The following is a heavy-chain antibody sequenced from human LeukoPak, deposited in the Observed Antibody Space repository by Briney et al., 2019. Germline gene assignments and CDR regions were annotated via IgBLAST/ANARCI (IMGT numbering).Heavy chain of an antibody. J-gene: IGHJ5*02. Sequence: PGGSLRLSCEFSGIIFSTYAMNWVRQAPGKGLEWTSYISGSSSGSTSIIQYADSVKGRFTISRDNAKNSLHLQMDSLSAEDTAVYYCARDFWSGYYPEAWGQGALVIVSS. CDR1: GIIFSTYA. V-gene: IGHV3-48*04. D-gene: IGHD3-3*01. CDR2: ISGSSSGSTSII. CDR3: ARDFWSGYYPEA.